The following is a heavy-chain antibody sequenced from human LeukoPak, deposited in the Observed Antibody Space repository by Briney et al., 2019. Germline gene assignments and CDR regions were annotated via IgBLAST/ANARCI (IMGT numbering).Heavy chain of an antibody. J-gene: IGHJ5*02. D-gene: IGHD6-6*01. CDR2: IYYSGNT. Sequence: SETLSLTCTVSGGSISSSGSYWGWICQPPGKGLEWIGSIYYSGNTYNPSLKSRVTISVDTSKNQFSLNLTSVNAADTAVYYCARVMAARREDLNWFDPWGQGTLVTVSS. V-gene: IGHV4-39*07. CDR3: ARVMAARREDLNWFDP. CDR1: GGSISSSGSY.